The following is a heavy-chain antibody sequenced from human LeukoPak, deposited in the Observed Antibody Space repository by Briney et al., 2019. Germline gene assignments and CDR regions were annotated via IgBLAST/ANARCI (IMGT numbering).Heavy chain of an antibody. CDR3: ARGGVPHRPDVGGFDP. CDR1: GYTFSVYY. D-gene: IGHD2-2*01. V-gene: IGHV1-2*02. J-gene: IGHJ5*02. Sequence: ASVKVSCMASGYTFSVYYMHWVRQAPGQGLEWMGWINPNSGCTNYAQKFQGRVTMTRDTSSSTAYMELSRLRSDDTAVYYCARGGVPHRPDVGGFDPWGQGTLVTVSS. CDR2: INPNSGCT.